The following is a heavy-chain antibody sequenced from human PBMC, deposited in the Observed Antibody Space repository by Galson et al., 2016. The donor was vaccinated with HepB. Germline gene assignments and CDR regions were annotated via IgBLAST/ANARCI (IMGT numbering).Heavy chain of an antibody. CDR2: MSPNSGNT. D-gene: IGHD1-1*01. V-gene: IGHV1-8*02. CDR1: GYTFFSSG. CDR3: ARNPFATGSFDP. Sequence: SVKVSCKASGYTFFSSGMSWVRQATGQGLEWMGWMSPNSGNTGYAQKFQGRVVLTRDTSISTAYMELSNLRSEDTAVYYCARNPFATGSFDPWGQGTLVTVSP. J-gene: IGHJ5*02.